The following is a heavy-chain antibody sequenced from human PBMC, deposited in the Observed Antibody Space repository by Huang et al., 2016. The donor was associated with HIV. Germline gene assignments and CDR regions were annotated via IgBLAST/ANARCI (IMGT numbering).Heavy chain of an antibody. CDR2: VSANSGEI. J-gene: IGHJ4*02. Sequence: QVQLVQSGAEVKRPGASLKVSSKTSGFTFTNYGFSWVRQAPGQGLEWLGWVSANSGEINYEVKFEGRVYMTTDTTSGTAYMELRRLTSDDTATYYCVRESLYFGDFLFDHWGQGTPVTVSA. D-gene: IGHD3-10*01. CDR3: VRESLYFGDFLFDH. V-gene: IGHV1-18*04. CDR1: GFTFTNYG.